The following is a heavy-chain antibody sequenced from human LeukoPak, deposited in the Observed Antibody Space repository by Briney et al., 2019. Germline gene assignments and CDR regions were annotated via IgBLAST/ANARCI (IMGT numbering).Heavy chain of an antibody. J-gene: IGHJ3*01. CDR3: ARVGPYCSSTSCPMNN. CDR2: IIPIFGTA. Sequence: SVRVSCKASGGTFSSYAISWVRQAPGQGLEWMGGIIPIFGTANYAQKFQGRVTITADESTSTAYMELSSLRSEDTAVYYCARVGPYCSSTSCPMNNWGQGTMVTVSS. V-gene: IGHV1-69*01. CDR1: GGTFSSYA. D-gene: IGHD2-2*01.